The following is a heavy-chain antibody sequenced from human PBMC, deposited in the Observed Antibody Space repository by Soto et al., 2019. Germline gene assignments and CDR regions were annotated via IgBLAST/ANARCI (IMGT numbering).Heavy chain of an antibody. CDR1: GGTLNSYG. CDR3: ARGSPDGYYASGIYGTYAFDL. Sequence: QVPLVQSGAEVKKPGSSVKVSCKTSGGTLNSYGINWVRQAPGQGLEYLGGIIPILKTTNYAQKSQGRVTITADESTSTVYMEMRSLTSEDTAVYYCARGSPDGYYASGIYGTYAFDLWDQGTMVTVSS. D-gene: IGHD3-10*01. J-gene: IGHJ3*01. V-gene: IGHV1-69*01. CDR2: IIPILKTT.